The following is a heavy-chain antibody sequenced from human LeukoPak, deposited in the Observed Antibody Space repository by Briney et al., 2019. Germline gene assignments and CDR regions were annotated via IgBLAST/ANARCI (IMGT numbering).Heavy chain of an antibody. CDR2: ISSSSNYI. D-gene: IGHD5-18*01. J-gene: IGHJ5*02. Sequence: GGSLRLSCAASGFTFSSYSMNWVRQAPGKGLEWVSSISSSSNYIYYADSVKGRFTISRDNAKNSLYLQMNSQRAEDTAVYYCARQRGYSEGFDPWGQGTLVTVSS. CDR3: ARQRGYSEGFDP. CDR1: GFTFSSYS. V-gene: IGHV3-21*01.